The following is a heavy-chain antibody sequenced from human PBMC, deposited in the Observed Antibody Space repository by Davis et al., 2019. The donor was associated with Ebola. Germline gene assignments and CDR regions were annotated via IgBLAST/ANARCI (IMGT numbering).Heavy chain of an antibody. CDR2: IYYSGST. D-gene: IGHD3-16*01. CDR3: ARTHDNVWGSYGY. Sequence: PSETLSLTCTVSGGSMSRYYWSWIRQPPGKGLEWIGYIYYSGSTSYNPSLKNRVTMSVDTSKSHFSLKLTSVTAADTAVYYCARTHDNVWGSYGYWGQGNLVTVSS. V-gene: IGHV4-59*01. J-gene: IGHJ4*02. CDR1: GGSMSRYY.